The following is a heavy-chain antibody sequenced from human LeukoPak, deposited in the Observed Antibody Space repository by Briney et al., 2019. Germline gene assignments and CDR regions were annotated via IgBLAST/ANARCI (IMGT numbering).Heavy chain of an antibody. CDR1: GFTFSSYW. V-gene: IGHV3-7*04. CDR3: ARESGTFDP. Sequence: GGSLRLSCAASGFTFSSYWMTWVRQAPGKGLEWVANIKQDGSDKHYGDSVKGRFTISRDNAENSLYLHMDSLRVEDTGVYFCARESGTFDPWGQGTLATVSS. CDR2: IKQDGSDK. J-gene: IGHJ5*02.